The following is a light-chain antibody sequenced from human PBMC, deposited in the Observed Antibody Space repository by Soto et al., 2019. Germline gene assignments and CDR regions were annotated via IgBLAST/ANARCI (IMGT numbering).Light chain of an antibody. Sequence: EIVLTQSPGTLSLSPGERATLSCRASQSVSSSYLAWYQQKPCQAPRLLIYGASSRATGIPDMFSGSGSGTDFTLTISRLEPEDFTMYYCQQYGSLITFGQGTRLEIK. V-gene: IGKV3-20*01. CDR1: QSVSSSY. J-gene: IGKJ5*01. CDR2: GAS. CDR3: QQYGSLIT.